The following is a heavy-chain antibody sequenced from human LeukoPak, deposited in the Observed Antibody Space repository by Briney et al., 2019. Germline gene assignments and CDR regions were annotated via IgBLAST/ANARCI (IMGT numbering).Heavy chain of an antibody. D-gene: IGHD5-18*01. J-gene: IGHJ5*02. V-gene: IGHV1-69*04. CDR2: IIPILGIA. CDR1: GGTFSSYT. Sequence: SVKVSCKASGGTFSSYTISWVRQAPGQGLEWMGRIIPILGIANYVQKSQGRVSITADKSTSTAYMELSSLRSEDTAVYYCARDSDTAPFDPWGQGTLVTVSS. CDR3: ARDSDTAPFDP.